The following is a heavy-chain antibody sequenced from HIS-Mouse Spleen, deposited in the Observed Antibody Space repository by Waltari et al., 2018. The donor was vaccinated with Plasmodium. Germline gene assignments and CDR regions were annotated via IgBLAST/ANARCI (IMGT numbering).Heavy chain of an antibody. D-gene: IGHD3-22*01. Sequence: QLQLQESGPGLVKPSETLSLTCTVSGGSISSSSYYWGRIRQPPGKGLEWIWSSYYSGSTYHNPALKSRVTISVDTSKNQFSLKLGSVTAADTAVYYGARVPYYYDSSGYGMGWFDPWGQGTLVTVSS. CDR1: GGSISSSSYY. CDR2: SYYSGST. CDR3: ARVPYYYDSSGYGMGWFDP. V-gene: IGHV4-39*07. J-gene: IGHJ5*02.